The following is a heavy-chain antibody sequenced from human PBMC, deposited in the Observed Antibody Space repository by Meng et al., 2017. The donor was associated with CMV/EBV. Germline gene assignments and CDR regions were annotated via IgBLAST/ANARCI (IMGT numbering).Heavy chain of an antibody. CDR1: GFTFSDYY. Sequence: GESLKISCAASGFTFSDYYMSWIRQAPGKGLEWVSYISSSGSTIYYADSVKGRFTISRDNAKNSLYLQMNSLRAEDTAVYYCARDGQWLGSVYWGQGTLVTVSS. D-gene: IGHD6-19*01. V-gene: IGHV3-11*04. J-gene: IGHJ4*02. CDR2: ISSSGSTI. CDR3: ARDGQWLGSVY.